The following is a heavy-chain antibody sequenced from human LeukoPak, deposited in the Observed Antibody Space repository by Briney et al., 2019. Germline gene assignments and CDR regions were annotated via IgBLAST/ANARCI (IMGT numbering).Heavy chain of an antibody. Sequence: GASVKVSCKASGYTFTSYAISWVRQAPGQGLDWLGWISGYNGNTNYAQKFQGRVTMTTDTSTSTAYMELRNLRSEDTAVYYCARHCSSTSCYYWFDPWGQGTLVTVSS. CDR2: ISGYNGNT. CDR1: GYTFTSYA. D-gene: IGHD2-2*01. CDR3: ARHCSSTSCYYWFDP. J-gene: IGHJ5*02. V-gene: IGHV1-18*01.